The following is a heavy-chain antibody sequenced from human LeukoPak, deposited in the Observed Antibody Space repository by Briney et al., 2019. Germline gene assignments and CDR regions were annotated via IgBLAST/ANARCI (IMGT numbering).Heavy chain of an antibody. Sequence: SVKVSCKASGGTFISYAISWVRQAPGQGLEWMGGIIPIFGTANYAQKFQGRVTITADESTSTAYMELSSLRSEDTAVYYCARGGGSYYVFDYWGQGTLVTVSS. CDR1: GGTFISYA. V-gene: IGHV1-69*13. CDR2: IIPIFGTA. J-gene: IGHJ4*02. D-gene: IGHD1-26*01. CDR3: ARGGGSYYVFDY.